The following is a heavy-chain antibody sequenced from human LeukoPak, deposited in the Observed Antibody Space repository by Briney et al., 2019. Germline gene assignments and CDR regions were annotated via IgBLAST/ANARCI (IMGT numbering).Heavy chain of an antibody. J-gene: IGHJ4*02. CDR3: ASDIVATRFSALDY. D-gene: IGHD5-12*01. CDR2: INHSGST. Sequence: SETLSLTCAVFGGTFSDYYWSWIRQPPGKGLEWIGEINHSGSTNYNPSLKSRVTISVDTSKNQFSLKLSSVTAADTAVYYCASDIVATRFSALDYWGQGTLVTVSS. V-gene: IGHV4-34*01. CDR1: GGTFSDYY.